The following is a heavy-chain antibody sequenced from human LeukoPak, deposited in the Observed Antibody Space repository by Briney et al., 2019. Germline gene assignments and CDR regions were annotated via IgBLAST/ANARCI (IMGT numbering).Heavy chain of an antibody. V-gene: IGHV4-59*01. CDR1: GGSIHSYY. J-gene: IGHJ6*03. D-gene: IGHD1-20*01. Sequence: SETLSLTCSVSGGSIHSYYWTWIRQPPGKGLEWIGYIYHNGGSSYNPSLKSRVTLSIDTSKKNFSLKLTSVTAADTAVYYCAGSVYDWNPRYYMDVWGEGTTVTVSS. CDR3: AGSVYDWNPRYYMDV. CDR2: IYHNGGS.